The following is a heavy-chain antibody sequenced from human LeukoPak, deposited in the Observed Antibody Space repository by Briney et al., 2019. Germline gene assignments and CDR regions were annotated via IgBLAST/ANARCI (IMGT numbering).Heavy chain of an antibody. V-gene: IGHV1-2*02. D-gene: IGHD2-15*01. CDR1: GYTFTGYY. J-gene: IGHJ4*02. CDR2: INPNSGGT. Sequence: ASVKVSCKASGYTFTGYYMHWVRQAPGQGLEWMGWINPNSGGTNYAQKFQGRVTMTRDTSTTAYMELSRLTSDDTAVYYCARVVAATRIDYWGQGTLVTVSS. CDR3: ARVVAATRIDY.